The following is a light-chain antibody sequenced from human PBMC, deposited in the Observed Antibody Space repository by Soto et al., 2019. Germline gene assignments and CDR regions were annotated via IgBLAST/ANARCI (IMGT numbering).Light chain of an antibody. Sequence: EIVLTQSPGTLSLSPGERATLSCRASQSVSSSYLAWYQQKPGQAPRLLIYGASSRATGIPDRFSGSGSGRVFSLTIRRLQPKDCAVYCCQRYGSSPPTFGGRNKVEIK. J-gene: IGKJ4*01. CDR3: QRYGSSPPT. V-gene: IGKV3-20*01. CDR2: GAS. CDR1: QSVSSSY.